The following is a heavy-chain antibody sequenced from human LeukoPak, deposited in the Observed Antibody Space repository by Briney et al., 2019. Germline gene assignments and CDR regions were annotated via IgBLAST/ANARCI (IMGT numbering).Heavy chain of an antibody. CDR1: GFTFSNYG. CDR3: AKDQLVVGAQYYFDY. CDR2: ISYDGSNK. V-gene: IGHV3-30*18. D-gene: IGHD1-26*01. J-gene: IGHJ4*02. Sequence: TGGSLRLSCAASGFTFSNYGMHWVRQAPGKGLEWVAVISYDGSNKYYADSVKGRFTISRDNSKNTLYLQMNSLRAEDTAVYYCAKDQLVVGAQYYFDYWGQGTLVTVSS.